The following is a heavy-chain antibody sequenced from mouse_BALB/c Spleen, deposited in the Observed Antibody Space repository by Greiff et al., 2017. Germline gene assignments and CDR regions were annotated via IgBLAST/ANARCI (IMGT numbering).Heavy chain of an antibody. CDR2: INPSNGGT. CDR3: TRSLLRLPDY. D-gene: IGHD1-2*01. V-gene: IGHV1S81*02. J-gene: IGHJ2*01. Sequence: QVQLQQSGAELVKPGASVKLSCKASGYTFTSYYMYWVKQRPGQGLEWIGGINPSNGGTNFNEKFKSKATLTVDKSSSTAYMQLSSLTSEDSAVYYCTRSLLRLPDYWGQGTTLTVSS. CDR1: GYTFTSYY.